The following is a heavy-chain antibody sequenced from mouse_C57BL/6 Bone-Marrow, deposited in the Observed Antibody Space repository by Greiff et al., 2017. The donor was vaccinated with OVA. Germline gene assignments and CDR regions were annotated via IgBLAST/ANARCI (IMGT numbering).Heavy chain of an antibody. D-gene: IGHD1-1*01. V-gene: IGHV10-3*01. CDR2: IRSKSSNYAT. Sequence: DAGGGLVQPKGSLKLSCAASGFTFNTYAMHWVRQAPGKGLEWVARIRSKSSNYATYYADSVKDRFTISRDDSQSMLYLQMNNLKTEDTAMYYCVRDRNYVSSGGFAYWGQGTLVTVSA. CDR3: VRDRNYVSSGGFAY. CDR1: GFTFNTYA. J-gene: IGHJ3*01.